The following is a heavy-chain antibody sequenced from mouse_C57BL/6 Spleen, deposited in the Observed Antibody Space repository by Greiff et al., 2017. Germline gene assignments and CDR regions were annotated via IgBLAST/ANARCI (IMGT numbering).Heavy chain of an antibody. CDR2: INPNNGGT. J-gene: IGHJ4*01. D-gene: IGHD4-1*01. V-gene: IGHV1-26*01. CDR3: ARSGLGRSYYPMDY. CDR1: GYTFTDYY. Sequence: VQLQQSGPELVKPGASVKISCKASGYTFTDYYMNWVKQSHGKSLEWIGDINPNNGGTSYNQKFKGKATLTVDKSSSTAYMELRSLTSEDSAVYYCARSGLGRSYYPMDYWGQGTSVTVSS.